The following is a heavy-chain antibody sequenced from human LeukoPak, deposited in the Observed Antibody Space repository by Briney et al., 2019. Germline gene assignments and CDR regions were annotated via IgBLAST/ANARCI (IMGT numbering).Heavy chain of an antibody. D-gene: IGHD1-26*01. CDR1: GFTFSSYA. CDR3: AKDLVGATTPFDY. J-gene: IGHJ4*02. CDR2: ISGSGGST. V-gene: IGHV3-23*01. Sequence: PGGSLRLSCAASGFTFSSYATSWVRQAPGKGLEWVSAISGSGGSTYYADSVKGRFTISRDNSKNTLYLQMNSLRAEDTAVYYCAKDLVGATTPFDYWGQGTLVTVSS.